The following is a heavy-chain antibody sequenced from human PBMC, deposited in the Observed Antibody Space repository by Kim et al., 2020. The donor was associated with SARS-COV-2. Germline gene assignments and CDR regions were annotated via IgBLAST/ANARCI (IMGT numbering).Heavy chain of an antibody. CDR2: INPSIGST. J-gene: IGHJ4*02. CDR1: GYTFTTHY. Sequence: ASVKVSCKASGYTFTTHYIHWLRQAPGQGLEWMGIINPSIGSTNYAQKFQGRVTLTSDTSTSTVYMEVISLRSDDTAVYFCARDGRSIVVVPAGSHSDFWGQVPLVTVSS. D-gene: IGHD2-2*01. V-gene: IGHV1-46*01. CDR3: ARDGRSIVVVPAGSHSDF.